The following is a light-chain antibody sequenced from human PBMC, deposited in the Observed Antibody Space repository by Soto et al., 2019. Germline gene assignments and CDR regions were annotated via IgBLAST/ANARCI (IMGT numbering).Light chain of an antibody. CDR2: GAS. V-gene: IGKV3-20*01. CDR3: QQYGSSLGT. J-gene: IGKJ4*01. CDR1: QSVSSSY. Sequence: EIVLTQSPGTLSLSPGERATLSCRASQSVSSSYLAWYQQKPGQAPRLLIYGASSRATGIPDRFSGSGSGTDFTLTISRLEPEDSEVYYCQQYGSSLGTFGGGTKVDIK.